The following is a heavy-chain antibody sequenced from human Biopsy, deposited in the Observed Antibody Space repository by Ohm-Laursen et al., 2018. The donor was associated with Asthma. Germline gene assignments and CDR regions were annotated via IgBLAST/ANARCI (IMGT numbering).Heavy chain of an antibody. D-gene: IGHD3-3*01. V-gene: IGHV3-30*18. CDR1: GFTFSSYG. CDR2: ISYDGSNK. Sequence: SLRLSCTASGFTFSSYGMYWVRQAPGKGLEWVAVISYDGSNKYYADSVKGRFTISRDNSKNTLYLQMNSLRAEDTAVYYCAKDTEGRYDFWSGLSYNYYGTDVWGQGTTVTVSS. J-gene: IGHJ6*02. CDR3: AKDTEGRYDFWSGLSYNYYGTDV.